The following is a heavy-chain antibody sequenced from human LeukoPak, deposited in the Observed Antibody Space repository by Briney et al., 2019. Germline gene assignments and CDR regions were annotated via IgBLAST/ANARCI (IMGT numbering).Heavy chain of an antibody. CDR3: ASTRWLQPNDAFDI. Sequence: SETLSLSCTVSGGSISSSSYYWGWIRQPPGKGLEWIGSIYYSGSTHYNPSLKSRVTISVDTSKNQFSLKLSSVTAADTAVYYCASTRWLQPNDAFDIWGQGTMVTVSS. V-gene: IGHV4-39*07. CDR2: IYYSGST. D-gene: IGHD5-24*01. CDR1: GGSISSSSYY. J-gene: IGHJ3*02.